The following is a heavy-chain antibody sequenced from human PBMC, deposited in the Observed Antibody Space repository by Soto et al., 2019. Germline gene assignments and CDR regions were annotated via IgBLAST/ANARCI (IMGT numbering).Heavy chain of an antibody. J-gene: IGHJ4*02. CDR2: INHSGST. CDR3: ARPSTGWYEGAFDY. D-gene: IGHD6-19*01. Sequence: PSETLSLTCAVYGGSFSGYYWSWIRQPPGKGLEWVGEINHSGSTNYNPSLKSRVTISVDTSKNQFSLKVSSVTAADTAVYYCARPSTGWYEGAFDYWGQGTLVTVSS. CDR1: GGSFSGYY. V-gene: IGHV4-34*01.